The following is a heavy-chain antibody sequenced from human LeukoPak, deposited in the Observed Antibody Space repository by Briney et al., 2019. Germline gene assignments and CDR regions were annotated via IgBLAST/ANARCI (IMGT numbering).Heavy chain of an antibody. J-gene: IGHJ6*02. CDR3: AREAGDYGYYYYGMDV. CDR1: GYTFTDYY. V-gene: IGHV3-33*01. Sequence: SCKASGYTFTDYYLHWVRQAPGKGLEWVAVIWYDGSNKYYVDSVKGRFTISRDNSKNTLYLQMNSLRAEDTAVYYCAREAGDYGYYYYGMDVWGQGTTVTVSS. D-gene: IGHD4-17*01. CDR2: IWYDGSNK.